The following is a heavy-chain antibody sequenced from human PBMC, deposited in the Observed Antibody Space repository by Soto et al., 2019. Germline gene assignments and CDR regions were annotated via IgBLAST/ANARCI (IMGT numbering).Heavy chain of an antibody. V-gene: IGHV3-53*01. Sequence: EVQLVESGGGLIQPGGSLRLSCAASGFTVSSNYMTWVRQAPGKGLEWVSAVYSGGNTYYADSVKGRFTISRDNSKKPLYLQMNSLRADVTAVYYCAKARATAAGLFDSWGQGTLSPSPQ. CDR2: VYSGGNT. D-gene: IGHD6-13*01. J-gene: IGHJ4*02. CDR1: GFTVSSNY. CDR3: AKARATAAGLFDS.